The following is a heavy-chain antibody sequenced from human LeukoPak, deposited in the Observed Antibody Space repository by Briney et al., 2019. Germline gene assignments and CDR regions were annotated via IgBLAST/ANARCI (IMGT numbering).Heavy chain of an antibody. D-gene: IGHD3-3*01. CDR3: ARADFWSGYLLDH. CDR1: GYTFTSYD. CDR2: MNPNSGNT. V-gene: IGHV1-8*03. Sequence: VASVKVSCKASGYTFTSYDINWVRQATGQGLEWMGWMNPNSGNTGYAQKFQGRVTITRNTSISTAYMEPSSLRSEDTAVYYCARADFWSGYLLDHWGQGTLVTVSS. J-gene: IGHJ4*02.